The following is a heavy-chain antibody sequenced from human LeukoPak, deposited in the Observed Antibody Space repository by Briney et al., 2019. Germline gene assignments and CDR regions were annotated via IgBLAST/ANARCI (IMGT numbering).Heavy chain of an antibody. J-gene: IGHJ4*02. D-gene: IGHD4-11*01. CDR1: AFTFSYYG. CDR2: IRYDGTNK. CDR3: ARDGDYLMALDY. V-gene: IGHV3-30*02. Sequence: PGGSLRLSCAASAFTFSYYGMHWVRQAPGKGLEWVAFIRYDGTNKYYADSLKGRFTISRDNAKNSLYLQMNSLRAEDTAVYYCARDGDYLMALDYWGQGTLVTVSS.